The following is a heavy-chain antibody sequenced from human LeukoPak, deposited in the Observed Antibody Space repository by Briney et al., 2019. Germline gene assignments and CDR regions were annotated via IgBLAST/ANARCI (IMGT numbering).Heavy chain of an antibody. J-gene: IGHJ6*03. D-gene: IGHD4-17*01. Sequence: GESLKISCKGSGYSFTSYWIGWVRQMPGKGLEWMGIIYPGDSDTRYSPSFQGQVTISADKSISTAYLQWSSLKASDTAMYYCARHLIHASAVTTRRGYYYYMDVWGKGTTVTVSS. CDR3: ARHLIHASAVTTRRGYYYYMDV. CDR2: IYPGDSDT. V-gene: IGHV5-51*01. CDR1: GYSFTSYW.